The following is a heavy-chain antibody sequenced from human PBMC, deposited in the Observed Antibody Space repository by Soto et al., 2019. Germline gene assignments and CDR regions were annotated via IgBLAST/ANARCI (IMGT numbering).Heavy chain of an antibody. V-gene: IGHV3-33*01. J-gene: IGHJ3*02. CDR2: IWYDGSNK. D-gene: IGHD4-17*01. Sequence: QVQLVESGGGVVQPGRSLRLSCAASGFTFSSYGMHWVPQAPGKGLEWVAVIWYDGSNKYYADSVKGRFTISRDNSKNTLYLQMNSLRAEDTAVYYCARESRYGDYSDAFDIWGQGTMVTVSS. CDR3: ARESRYGDYSDAFDI. CDR1: GFTFSSYG.